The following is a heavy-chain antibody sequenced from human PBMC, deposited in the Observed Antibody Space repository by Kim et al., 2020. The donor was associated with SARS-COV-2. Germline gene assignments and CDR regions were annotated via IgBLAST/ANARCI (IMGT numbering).Heavy chain of an antibody. D-gene: IGHD4-4*01. J-gene: IGHJ4*01. CDR2: TYYSGST. Sequence: SETLSLTCTVSGGSISSGGYYWSWTRQHPGKVLEWIGYTYYSGSTYYNPPLKSRRTISLDTSKNQFSLKLSSVTAADTAGYYCARAKSKQSDY. V-gene: IGHV4-31*03. CDR1: GGSISSGGYY. CDR3: ARAKSKQSDY.